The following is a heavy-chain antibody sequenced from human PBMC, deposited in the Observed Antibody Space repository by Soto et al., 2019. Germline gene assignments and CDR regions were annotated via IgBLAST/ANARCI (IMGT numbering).Heavy chain of an antibody. CDR1: GGTFSSYA. Sequence: QVQLVQSGAEVKKPGSSVKVSCKASGGTFSSYAISWVRQAPGQGLEWMGGIIPIFGTANYAQKFQGRVTITADESTSTAYRELSSMRSEDTDVYYCATYYGSGSYHDYWGQGTLVTVSS. CDR2: IIPIFGTA. CDR3: ATYYGSGSYHDY. D-gene: IGHD3-10*01. J-gene: IGHJ4*02. V-gene: IGHV1-69*12.